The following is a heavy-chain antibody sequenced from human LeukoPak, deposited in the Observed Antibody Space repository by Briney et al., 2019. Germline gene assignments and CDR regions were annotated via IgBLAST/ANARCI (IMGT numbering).Heavy chain of an antibody. V-gene: IGHV4-61*02. D-gene: IGHD3-22*01. Sequence: SETLSLTCTVSGGSITSSSYYWSWIRQPAGKGLEWIGRIYTSGSTNYNPSLKSRVTMSVDTSKNQFSLKLSSVTAADTAVYYCARDITMRNWYFDLWGRGTLVTVSS. J-gene: IGHJ2*01. CDR1: GGSITSSSYY. CDR2: IYTSGST. CDR3: ARDITMRNWYFDL.